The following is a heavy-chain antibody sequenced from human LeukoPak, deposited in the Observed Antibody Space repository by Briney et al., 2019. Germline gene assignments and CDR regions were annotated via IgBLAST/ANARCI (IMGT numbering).Heavy chain of an antibody. CDR3: AREGRGGHNFDY. V-gene: IGHV4-34*01. CDR2: INYSGST. J-gene: IGHJ4*02. Sequence: SETLSLTCAVSDEPFSGYYWNWIRQPPGRGLEWIGEINYSGSTQYHPSLKSRVSMSVDKSKKQVSLKLSSVTVADTAVYYCAREGRGGHNFDYWGQGTLAIVSS. CDR1: DEPFSGYY. D-gene: IGHD2-15*01.